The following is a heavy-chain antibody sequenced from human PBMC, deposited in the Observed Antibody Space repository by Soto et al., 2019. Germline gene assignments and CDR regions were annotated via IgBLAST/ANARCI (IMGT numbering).Heavy chain of an antibody. CDR2: ISSSSSYI. J-gene: IGHJ6*02. V-gene: IGHV3-21*01. CDR3: ARDLSGSWDPYYDYYYGMDV. Sequence: EVQLVESGGGLVKPGGSLRLSCAASGFTFSSYSMNWVRQAPGKGLEWVSSISSSSSYIYYADSVKGRFTISRDNDKNSLYLQMTSLRAEATAVYYCARDLSGSWDPYYDYYYGMDVWGQGTTVTVSS. CDR1: GFTFSSYS. D-gene: IGHD6-13*01.